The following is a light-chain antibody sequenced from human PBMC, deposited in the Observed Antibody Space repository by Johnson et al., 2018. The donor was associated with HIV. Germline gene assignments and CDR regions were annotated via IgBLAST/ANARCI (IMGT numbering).Light chain of an antibody. CDR1: SSNIGNNY. CDR3: GTWDSSLSANV. J-gene: IGLJ1*01. CDR2: DNN. V-gene: IGLV1-51*01. Sequence: QPVLTQPPSVSAAPGQTVTISCSGSSSNIGNNYVSWYQQLPGTAPKLLIYDNNKRPSGIPDRFSGSKSGTSATLGITGLQTGDEADYYCGTWDSSLSANVFGTGTKVTVL.